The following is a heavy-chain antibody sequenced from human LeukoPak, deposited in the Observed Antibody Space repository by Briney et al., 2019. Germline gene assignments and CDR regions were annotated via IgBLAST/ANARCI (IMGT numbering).Heavy chain of an antibody. J-gene: IGHJ4*02. V-gene: IGHV4-59*01. Sequence: SETLSLTCTVSGGSISSYYWSWIRRPPGKGLEWIGYIYYSGSTNYNPSLKSRVTISVDTSKNQFSLKLSSVTAADTAVYYCARDPGTFDYWGQGTLVTVSS. CDR2: IYYSGST. D-gene: IGHD1/OR15-1a*01. CDR1: GGSISSYY. CDR3: ARDPGTFDY.